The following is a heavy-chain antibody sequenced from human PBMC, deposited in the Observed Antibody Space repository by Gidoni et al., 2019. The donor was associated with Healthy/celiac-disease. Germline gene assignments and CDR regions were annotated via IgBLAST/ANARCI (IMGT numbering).Heavy chain of an antibody. CDR3: AREQKDSSGYYYGLDAFDI. V-gene: IGHV3-30*07. Sequence: VKGRFTISRDNSKNTLYLQMNSLRAEDTAVYYCAREQKDSSGYYYGLDAFDIWGQGTMVTVSS. J-gene: IGHJ3*02. D-gene: IGHD3-22*01.